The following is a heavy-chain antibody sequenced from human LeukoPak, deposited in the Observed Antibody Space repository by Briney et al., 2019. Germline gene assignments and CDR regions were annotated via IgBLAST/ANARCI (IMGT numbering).Heavy chain of an antibody. V-gene: IGHV4-4*07. CDR3: ARDLYDILTGYPQGFDP. Sequence: SETLSLTCTVSGGSISSYYWSWIRQPAGKGPEWIGRIYTSGSTNYNPSLKSRVTISVDKSKNQFSLKLNSVTAADTAVYYCARDLYDILTGYPQGFDPWGQGTLVTVSS. CDR1: GGSISSYY. CDR2: IYTSGST. D-gene: IGHD3-9*01. J-gene: IGHJ5*02.